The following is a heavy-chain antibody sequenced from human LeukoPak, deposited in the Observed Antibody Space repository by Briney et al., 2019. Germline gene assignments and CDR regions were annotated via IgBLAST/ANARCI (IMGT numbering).Heavy chain of an antibody. D-gene: IGHD2-2*02. CDR3: ARVNIVVVPAAIWGFDY. CDR1: GYTFTGYY. V-gene: IGHV1-2*02. Sequence: GASVKVSCKASGYTFTGYYMHWVRQAPGQGLEWMGWINPNSGGTNYAQKFQGRVTMTRDTSISTAYMELSRLRSDDTAVYYCARVNIVVVPAAIWGFDYWGQETLVTVSS. J-gene: IGHJ4*02. CDR2: INPNSGGT.